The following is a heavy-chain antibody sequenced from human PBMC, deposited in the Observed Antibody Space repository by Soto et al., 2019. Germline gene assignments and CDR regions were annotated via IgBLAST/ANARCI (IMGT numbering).Heavy chain of an antibody. D-gene: IGHD6-6*01. CDR2: IWYDGSNK. CDR1: GSTFSSSG. V-gene: IGHV3-33*01. J-gene: IGHJ4*02. Sequence: GFLRPACSASGSTFSSSGMPWFRKAPGKGLEWVAVIWYDGSNKYYADSVKGRFTISRDNSKNTLYLQMNSLRAEDTAVYYCARGRIRIAARPSFIFDYWGQGTLVTVSS. CDR3: ARGRIRIAARPSFIFDY.